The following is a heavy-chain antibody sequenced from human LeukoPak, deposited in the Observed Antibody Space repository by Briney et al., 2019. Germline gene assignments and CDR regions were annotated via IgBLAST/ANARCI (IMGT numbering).Heavy chain of an antibody. CDR1: GFTFSSYW. CDR2: INSDGSST. J-gene: IGHJ4*02. Sequence: GGSLRLSCAASGFTFSSYWMHWVRQAPGEGLVWVSRINSDGSSTSYADSVKGRFTISRDNAKNTLYLQMNSLRAEDTAVYYCAGPLGYDSSGYYSWGQGTLVTVSS. V-gene: IGHV3-74*01. CDR3: AGPLGYDSSGYYS. D-gene: IGHD3-22*01.